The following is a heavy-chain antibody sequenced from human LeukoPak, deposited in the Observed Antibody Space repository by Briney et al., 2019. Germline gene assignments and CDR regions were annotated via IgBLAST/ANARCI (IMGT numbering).Heavy chain of an antibody. D-gene: IGHD7-27*01. J-gene: IGHJ4*02. CDR3: AKGFNLGDY. CDR2: ISPTGSTT. Sequence: GGSLRLSCTASGFSFSGHWMHWARQLPGKGLVWVSRISPTGSTTSYADSVKGRFTISRDNSKNTLYLQMNSLRAEDTAVYYCAKGFNLGDYWGQGTLVTVSS. V-gene: IGHV3-74*01. CDR1: GFSFSGHW.